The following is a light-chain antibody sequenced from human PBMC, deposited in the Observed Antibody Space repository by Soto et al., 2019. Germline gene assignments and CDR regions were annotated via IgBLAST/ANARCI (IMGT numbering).Light chain of an antibody. CDR3: QQYGFSLT. CDR1: QSVSSSY. CDR2: GAS. Sequence: ETVLTQSPGTLSLSPGERATLSCRASQSVSSSYLAWYQQKPGQAPRLLIYGASNRATGIPDRFSGSGSGTDFTLTISRLEAEDSAVYYCQQYGFSLTFGGGTKVEIQ. V-gene: IGKV3-20*01. J-gene: IGKJ4*01.